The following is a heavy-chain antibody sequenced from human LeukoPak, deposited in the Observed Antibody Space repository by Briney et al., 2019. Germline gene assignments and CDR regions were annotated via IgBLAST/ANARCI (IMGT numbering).Heavy chain of an antibody. Sequence: GGSLRLSCAASGFSVSSNYMSWVRQAPGKGLGWVSVIYSGGSTYYADSVKRRFTISRDNSKNTLYRQMNSLRAEDTAVYYCARTSNDFWSGYYQDPWGQGTLVTVSS. J-gene: IGHJ5*02. CDR1: GFSVSSNY. V-gene: IGHV3-53*01. D-gene: IGHD3-3*01. CDR2: IYSGGST. CDR3: ARTSNDFWSGYYQDP.